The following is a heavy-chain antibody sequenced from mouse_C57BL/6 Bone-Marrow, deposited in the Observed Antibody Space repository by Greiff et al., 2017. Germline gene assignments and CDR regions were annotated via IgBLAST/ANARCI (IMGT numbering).Heavy chain of an antibody. CDR3: VWTTVEYFDV. Sequence: EVQLVESGGGLVQPKGSLKLSCAASGFTFNTYAMHWVRQAPGKGLEWVARIRSKSSNSATYYADSVQDRFTISRDDSQSMLYLQMDNLQTEDTAMYYYVWTTVEYFDVRGTGTTVTVSS. CDR1: GFTFNTYA. CDR2: IRSKSSNSAT. D-gene: IGHD1-1*01. J-gene: IGHJ1*03. V-gene: IGHV10-3*01.